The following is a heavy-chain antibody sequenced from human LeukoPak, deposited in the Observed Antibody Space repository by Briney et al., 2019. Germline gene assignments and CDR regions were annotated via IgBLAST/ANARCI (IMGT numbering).Heavy chain of an antibody. J-gene: IGHJ4*02. CDR3: ARDADYGDYRFDY. CDR1: GYTFTGYY. CDR2: INPNSGGT. V-gene: IGHV1-2*02. Sequence: ASVKVSCKASGYTFTGYYMHWVRQAPGQGLEWMGWINPNSGGTNYAQKFQGRVTMTRDTSISTAYMELSRLRSGGTAVYYWARDADYGDYRFDYWGQGTLVTVSS. D-gene: IGHD4-17*01.